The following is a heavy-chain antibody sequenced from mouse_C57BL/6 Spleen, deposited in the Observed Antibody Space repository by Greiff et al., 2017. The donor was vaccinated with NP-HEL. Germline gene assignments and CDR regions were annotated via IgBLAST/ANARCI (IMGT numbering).Heavy chain of an antibody. CDR1: GFTFSNYW. V-gene: IGHV6-3*01. Sequence: EVQGVESGGGLVQPGGSMKLSCVASGFTFSNYWMNWVRQSPEKGLEWVAQIRLKSDNYATHYAESGKGRFTISRDDSKSSVYLQMNNLRAEDTGIYYCTGFRLYDYDVNYAMDYWGQGTSVTVSS. CDR2: IRLKSDNYAT. D-gene: IGHD2-4*01. J-gene: IGHJ4*01. CDR3: TGFRLYDYDVNYAMDY.